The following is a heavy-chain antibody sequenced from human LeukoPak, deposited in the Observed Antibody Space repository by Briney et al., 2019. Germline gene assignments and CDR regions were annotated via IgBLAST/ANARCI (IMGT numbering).Heavy chain of an antibody. CDR2: ISSSSSYI. J-gene: IGHJ3*02. Sequence: GGSLRLSCAASGFTFSSYSMNWVRQAPGKGLEWVSSISSSSSYIYYADSVKGRFTISRDNAKNSLYLQMNSLRAEDTAVYYCARDPAGYSYGGAFDIWGQGTMVTVSS. CDR1: GFTFSSYS. D-gene: IGHD5-18*01. CDR3: ARDPAGYSYGGAFDI. V-gene: IGHV3-21*01.